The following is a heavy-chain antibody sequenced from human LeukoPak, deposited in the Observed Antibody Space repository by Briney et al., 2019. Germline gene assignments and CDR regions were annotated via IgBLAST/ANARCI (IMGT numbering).Heavy chain of an antibody. CDR3: ARVAIRYSGSYSALDY. V-gene: IGHV1-69*05. J-gene: IGHJ4*02. D-gene: IGHD1-26*01. CDR1: GGTFSSYA. CDR2: IIPIFGTA. Sequence: GASVKVSCKASGGTFSSYAISWVRQAPGQGLEWMGGIIPIFGTANYAQKFQGRVTITTDESTSTAYMELSSLRSEDTAVDYCARVAIRYSGSYSALDYWGQGTPVTVSS.